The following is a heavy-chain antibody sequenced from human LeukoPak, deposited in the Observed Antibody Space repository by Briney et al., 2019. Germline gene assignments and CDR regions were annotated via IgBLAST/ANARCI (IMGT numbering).Heavy chain of an antibody. J-gene: IGHJ6*03. CDR3: ARLDDFWSGYWGNYYYYMDV. CDR1: GFTFSSYW. CDR2: INQDGSEK. Sequence: GGSLRLSCAASGFTFSSYWMSWVRQAPGKGLEWVANINQDGSEKYYVDSAKGRFTISRDNAKNSLYLQMNSLRAEDTAVYYCARLDDFWSGYWGNYYYYMDVWGKGTTVTVSS. V-gene: IGHV3-7*01. D-gene: IGHD3-3*01.